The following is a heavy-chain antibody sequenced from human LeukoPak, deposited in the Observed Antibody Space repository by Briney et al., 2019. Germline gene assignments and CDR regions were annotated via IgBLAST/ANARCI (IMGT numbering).Heavy chain of an antibody. CDR3: ARAQRYGSYFDY. J-gene: IGHJ4*02. D-gene: IGHD1-26*01. CDR2: IKQDGSEK. CDR1: GFTFSSYY. V-gene: IGHV3-7*01. Sequence: HPGGSLRLSCAASGFTFSSYYMSWVRQAPGKGLEWVGNIKQDGSEKYYVDSVKGRFTISRDNAKNSLYLQMYSLRAEDTAVYYCARAQRYGSYFDYWGQGTLVTVFS.